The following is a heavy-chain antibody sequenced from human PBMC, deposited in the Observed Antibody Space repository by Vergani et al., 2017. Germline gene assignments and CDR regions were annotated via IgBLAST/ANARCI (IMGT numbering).Heavy chain of an antibody. Sequence: EVQLVESGGGLVQPGGSLRLSRAASGFTFSDHYMDWVRQAPGKGLEWVSAISGSGGSTYYADSVKGRFTISRDNSKNTLYLQMNSLRAEDTAVYYCAKAGRQPAWDYWGQGTLVTVSS. CDR1: GFTFSDHY. D-gene: IGHD1-1*01. CDR2: ISGSGGST. CDR3: AKAGRQPAWDY. V-gene: IGHV3-23*04. J-gene: IGHJ4*02.